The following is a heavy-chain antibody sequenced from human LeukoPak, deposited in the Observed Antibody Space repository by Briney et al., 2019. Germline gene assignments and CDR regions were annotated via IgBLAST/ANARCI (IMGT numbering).Heavy chain of an antibody. CDR2: INPNDGDT. CDR3: ARDSAEDYYDSSGYYQSDAFDI. D-gene: IGHD3-22*01. Sequence: ASVKVSCKASGYTFTDYYMHWVRQAPGQGFEWMGWINPNDGDTNYAQKFQGRVTMTRDTSISTAYMELSRLRSDDTAVYYCARDSAEDYYDSSGYYQSDAFDIWGQGTMVTVSS. J-gene: IGHJ3*02. CDR1: GYTFTDYY. V-gene: IGHV1-2*02.